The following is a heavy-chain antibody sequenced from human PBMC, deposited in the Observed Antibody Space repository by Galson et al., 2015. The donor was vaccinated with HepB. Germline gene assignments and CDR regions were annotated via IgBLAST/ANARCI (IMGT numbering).Heavy chain of an antibody. Sequence: SLRLSCAASGFTFSSYSMNWVRQAPGKGLEWVSYISSSSSTIYYADSVKGRLTISRDNAKNSLYLQMNSLRDEDTAVYYCATIVVVPAAPADAFDIWGQGTMVTVSS. D-gene: IGHD2-2*01. CDR1: GFTFSSYS. V-gene: IGHV3-48*02. CDR3: ATIVVVPAAPADAFDI. CDR2: ISSSSSTI. J-gene: IGHJ3*02.